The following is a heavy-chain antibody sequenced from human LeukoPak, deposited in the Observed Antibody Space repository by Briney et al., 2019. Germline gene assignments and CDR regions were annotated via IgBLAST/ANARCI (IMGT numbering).Heavy chain of an antibody. CDR2: IYTSGST. D-gene: IGHD6-19*01. Sequence: SQTLSLTCTVSGGSISSGRYYWSWIRQPAGEGLEWIGRIYTSGSTSYNPSLKSRVTISVDTSKNQFSLKLSSVTAADTAVYYCARTTGYSSGWYYYWGQGTLVTVSS. J-gene: IGHJ4*02. CDR3: ARTTGYSSGWYYY. CDR1: GGSISSGRYY. V-gene: IGHV4-61*02.